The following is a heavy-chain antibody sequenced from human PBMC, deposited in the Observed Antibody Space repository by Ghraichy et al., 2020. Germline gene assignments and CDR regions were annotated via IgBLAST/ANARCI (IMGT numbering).Heavy chain of an antibody. CDR3: ARDLLVAAGRMGFDF. CDR2: ISGSGATI. V-gene: IGHV3-48*02. Sequence: GGSLRLSCAASEFNFKNFGMNWVRQAPGKGLEWVAFISGSGATIYYADSVKGRFTIFRDNAKNSVYLQMNSLRDEDTGVFYCARDLLVAAGRMGFDFWGQGTLVTVSS. D-gene: IGHD6-13*01. CDR1: EFNFKNFG. J-gene: IGHJ4*02.